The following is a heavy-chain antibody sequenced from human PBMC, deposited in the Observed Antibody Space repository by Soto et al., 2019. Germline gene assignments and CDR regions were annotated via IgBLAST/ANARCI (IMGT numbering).Heavy chain of an antibody. CDR2: ISAYNGNT. V-gene: IGHV1-18*01. Sequence: ASVKVSCKASGYTFTSYGISWVRQAPGQGLEWMGWISAYNGNTNYAQKLQGRVTMTTDTSTSTAYMELRSLRSDDTAVYYCARDGVLKRVVPAAGYYYYGMDVRGQVTKVTFSS. D-gene: IGHD2-2*01. J-gene: IGHJ6*02. CDR3: ARDGVLKRVVPAAGYYYYGMDV. CDR1: GYTFTSYG.